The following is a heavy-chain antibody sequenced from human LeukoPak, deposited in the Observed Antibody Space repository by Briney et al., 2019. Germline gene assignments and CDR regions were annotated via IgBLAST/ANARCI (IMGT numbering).Heavy chain of an antibody. D-gene: IGHD3-10*01. V-gene: IGHV3-23*01. CDR2: LSNSGGTT. Sequence: GGSLRLSCAASGFTFGSYAMSWVRQAPGKGLEWVSVLSNSGGTTYYADSVKGRFTISRDNSKNTLYLQMNSLRAEDTALYYCAKGRPLPRRGAFDIWGQGTMVTVSS. CDR3: AKGRPLPRRGAFDI. CDR1: GFTFGSYA. J-gene: IGHJ3*02.